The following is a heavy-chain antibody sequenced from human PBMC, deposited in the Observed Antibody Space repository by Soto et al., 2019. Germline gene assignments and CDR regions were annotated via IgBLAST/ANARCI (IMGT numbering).Heavy chain of an antibody. J-gene: IGHJ6*02. Sequence: SETLSLTCAVYGGSFSGYYWSWIRQPPGKGLDWIGEINHSGSTNYNPSLKSRVTISVDTSKNQFSLKLSSVTAADTAVYYCARVRHSSSWYGGHYYYGMDVWGQGTTVTVSS. CDR2: INHSGST. D-gene: IGHD6-13*01. V-gene: IGHV4-34*01. CDR3: ARVRHSSSWYGGHYYYGMDV. CDR1: GGSFSGYY.